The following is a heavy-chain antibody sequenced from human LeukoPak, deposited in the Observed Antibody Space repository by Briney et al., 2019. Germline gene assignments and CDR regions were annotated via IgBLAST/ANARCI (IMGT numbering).Heavy chain of an antibody. CDR3: ARVSGPGRNVLRYFDWLAPRAYYFDY. J-gene: IGHJ4*02. Sequence: SVKVSCEASGGTFSSYAISWVRQAPGQGLEWMGGIIPIFGTANYAQKFQGRVTITADKSTSTAYMELSSLRSEDTAVYYCARVSGPGRNVLRYFDWLAPRAYYFDYWGQGTLVTVSS. D-gene: IGHD3-9*01. CDR2: IIPIFGTA. V-gene: IGHV1-69*06. CDR1: GGTFSSYA.